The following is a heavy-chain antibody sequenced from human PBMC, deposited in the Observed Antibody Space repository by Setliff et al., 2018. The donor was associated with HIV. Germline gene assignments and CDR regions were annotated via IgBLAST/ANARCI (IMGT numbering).Heavy chain of an antibody. CDR2: ISAHNGHT. J-gene: IGHJ5*02. V-gene: IGHV1-18*01. Sequence: ASVKVSCKASGYSFTSYVFTWVRQAPGQGLEWMGWISAHNGHTDYAQKFQDRVTMSTDTSTTTAFMELRSLISDDTAVYYCARGVPADAIPERWFDPWGQGTLVTV. CDR1: GYSFTSYV. D-gene: IGHD2-21*01. CDR3: ARGVPADAIPERWFDP.